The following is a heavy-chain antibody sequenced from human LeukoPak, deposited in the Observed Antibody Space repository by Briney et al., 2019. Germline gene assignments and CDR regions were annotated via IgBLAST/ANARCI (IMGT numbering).Heavy chain of an antibody. CDR2: IIPIFGTA. Sequence: PEASVKVSCKASGGTFSSYAISWVRQAPGQGLEWMGGIIPIFGTANYAQKFQGRVTITADKSTSTAYMELSSLRAEDTAVYYCATLNVDTAMADAFDIWGQGTMVTVSS. J-gene: IGHJ3*02. CDR3: ATLNVDTAMADAFDI. CDR1: GGTFSSYA. D-gene: IGHD5-18*01. V-gene: IGHV1-69*06.